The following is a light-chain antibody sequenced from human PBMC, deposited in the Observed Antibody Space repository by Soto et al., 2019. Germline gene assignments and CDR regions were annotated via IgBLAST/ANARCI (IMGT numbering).Light chain of an antibody. Sequence: QSALTQPRLVSGSPGQSVTISCTGTSSDVGGYNYVSWYQQHPGKAPKLMIYDVNKRPSGVPDRFSGSKSGNTASLTISGLQAEDEADYYCCSYAGSYTVVFGGGTKLTVL. CDR2: DVN. V-gene: IGLV2-11*01. CDR1: SSDVGGYNY. J-gene: IGLJ2*01. CDR3: CSYAGSYTVV.